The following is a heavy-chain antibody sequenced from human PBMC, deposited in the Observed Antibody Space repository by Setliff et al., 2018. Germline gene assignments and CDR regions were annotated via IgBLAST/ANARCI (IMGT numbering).Heavy chain of an antibody. CDR1: GFAFSSIW. D-gene: IGHD3-16*01. Sequence: GGSLRLSCAASASGFAFSSIWMNWIRQAPGKGLEWVGRTRSKATSYTTEYAASVKGRFTISRDDSKTSLYLQMNSLKTEDTAVYYCARWTYLGDPYYYYYMDVWGKGTTVTVSS. CDR3: ARWTYLGDPYYYYYMDV. V-gene: IGHV3-72*01. CDR2: TRSKATSYTT. J-gene: IGHJ6*03.